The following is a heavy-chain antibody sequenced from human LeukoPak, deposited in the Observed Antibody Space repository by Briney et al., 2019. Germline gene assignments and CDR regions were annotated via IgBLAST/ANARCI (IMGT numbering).Heavy chain of an antibody. V-gene: IGHV4-30-4*07. CDR2: IYYSGST. Sequence: PSQTLSLTCAVSGGSISSGGYSWSWIRQPPGKGLEWIGYIYYSGSTYYNPSLKSRVTISVDTSKNQFSLQLNSVTPEDTAVYYCARGTAAGGFGYWGQGTLVTVSS. CDR3: ARGTAAGGFGY. CDR1: GGSISSGGYS. J-gene: IGHJ4*02. D-gene: IGHD4-17*01.